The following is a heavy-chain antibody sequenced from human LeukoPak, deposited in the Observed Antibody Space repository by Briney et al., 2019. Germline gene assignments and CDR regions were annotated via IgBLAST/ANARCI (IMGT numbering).Heavy chain of an antibody. CDR1: GYTFTGYY. Sequence: GASVKVSCKASGYTFTGYYMHWVRQAPGQGLEWMGWINPNSGGTNYAQKFQGRDTMTRDTSISTAYMELSSLRSDDTAVYYCARDGEGYCSSTSCYAFPFDYWGQGTLVTVSS. J-gene: IGHJ4*02. CDR2: INPNSGGT. D-gene: IGHD2-2*01. CDR3: ARDGEGYCSSTSCYAFPFDY. V-gene: IGHV1-2*02.